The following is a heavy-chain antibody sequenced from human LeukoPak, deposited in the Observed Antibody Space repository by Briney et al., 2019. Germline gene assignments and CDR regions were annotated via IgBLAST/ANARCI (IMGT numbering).Heavy chain of an antibody. CDR2: IYYSGST. V-gene: IGHV4-30-4*08. CDR1: GGSISSGDYY. D-gene: IGHD5-18*01. Sequence: MASQTLSLTCTVSGGSISSGDYYWSWIRQPPGKGLEWIGYIYYSGSTYYNPSLKSRVTISVDTSKNQFSLKLSSVTAADTAVYYCARVHFYVDTAMQVLDPWGQGTLVTVSP. J-gene: IGHJ5*02. CDR3: ARVHFYVDTAMQVLDP.